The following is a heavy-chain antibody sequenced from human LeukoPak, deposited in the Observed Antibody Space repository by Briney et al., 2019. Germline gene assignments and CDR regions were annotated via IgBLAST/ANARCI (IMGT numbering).Heavy chain of an antibody. Sequence: GALVKVSCKASGYTFTSYDINWVRQATGQGLEWMGWMNPNSGNTGYAQKFQGRVTMTRNTSISTAYMELSSLRSEDTAVYYCASSLIIVGATGDDYWGQGTLVTVSS. CDR2: MNPNSGNT. J-gene: IGHJ4*02. CDR1: GYTFTSYD. CDR3: ASSLIIVGATGDDY. V-gene: IGHV1-8*01. D-gene: IGHD1-26*01.